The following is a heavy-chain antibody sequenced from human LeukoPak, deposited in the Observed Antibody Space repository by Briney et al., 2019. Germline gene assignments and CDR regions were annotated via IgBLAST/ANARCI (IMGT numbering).Heavy chain of an antibody. CDR1: GFTLSSYW. V-gene: IGHV3-74*01. J-gene: IGHJ3*02. CDR3: ARESYCSGGSCYSGRAFDI. Sequence: GGSLRLSCAASGFTLSSYWMPWVRQVPGKGLVWVSRINTDGSRTSYADSVKGRFTISRDNAKHTLYLQMNSLRGEDTAIYYCARESYCSGGSCYSGRAFDIWGQGTMVTVSS. CDR2: INTDGSRT. D-gene: IGHD2-15*01.